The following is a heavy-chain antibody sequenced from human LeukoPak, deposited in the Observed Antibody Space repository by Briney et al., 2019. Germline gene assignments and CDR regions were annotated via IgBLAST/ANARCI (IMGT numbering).Heavy chain of an antibody. V-gene: IGHV3-23*01. Sequence: GSLRLSCAASGFTFTSYAMSWVRQAPGKGLEWVSVLTGDGNTYYADSVKGRFTNSRDDSKNTLFLQMNSLRAEDTAVYFCAKVKWNLIGYLDYWGQGTLGTVSS. D-gene: IGHD1-20*01. CDR2: LTGDGNT. CDR3: AKVKWNLIGYLDY. J-gene: IGHJ4*02. CDR1: GFTFTSYA.